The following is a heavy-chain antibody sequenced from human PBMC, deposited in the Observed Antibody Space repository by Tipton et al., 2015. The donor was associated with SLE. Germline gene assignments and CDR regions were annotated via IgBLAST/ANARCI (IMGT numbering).Heavy chain of an antibody. Sequence: TLSLTCTVSGGSLSSYFWTWIRHPAWKGLGWIGRIQSSGTTNYYPSLKGRVTISVDTSKNLFSRKLTSVTAADTTVYYCARGGCSGRSCYPYYYGMDVWGPGTTVTISS. CDR2: IQSSGTT. V-gene: IGHV4-4*07. CDR1: GGSLSSYF. CDR3: ARGGCSGRSCYPYYYGMDV. J-gene: IGHJ6*02. D-gene: IGHD2-15*01.